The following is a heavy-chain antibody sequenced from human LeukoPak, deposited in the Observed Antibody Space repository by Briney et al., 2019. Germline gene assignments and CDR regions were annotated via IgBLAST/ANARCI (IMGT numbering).Heavy chain of an antibody. D-gene: IGHD3-3*01. CDR3: ARDTGYDFWSGYYMGCFDY. CDR1: GFTFSSHG. CDR2: INSDGSST. V-gene: IGHV3-74*01. Sequence: GGSLRLSCAASGFTFSSHGMTWVRQAPGKGLVWVSRINSDGSSTSYADSVKGRFTISRDNAKNTLYLQMNSLRAEDTAVYYCARDTGYDFWSGYYMGCFDYWGQGTLVTVSS. J-gene: IGHJ4*02.